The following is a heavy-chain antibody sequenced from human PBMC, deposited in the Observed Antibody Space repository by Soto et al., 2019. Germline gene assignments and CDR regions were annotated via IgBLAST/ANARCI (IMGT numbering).Heavy chain of an antibody. CDR2: ISSNGVSM. CDR1: GFTFSDYY. Sequence: GSLRLSCVASGFTFSDYYMTWIRRAPGKGLEWVSYISSNGVSMYYGDSVKGRFTISRDDAENSLHLQMNSLRAEDTAVYYCARLASLGHPYYFGMDVWGQGTTVTVSS. J-gene: IGHJ6*02. V-gene: IGHV3-11*01. CDR3: ARLASLGHPYYFGMDV.